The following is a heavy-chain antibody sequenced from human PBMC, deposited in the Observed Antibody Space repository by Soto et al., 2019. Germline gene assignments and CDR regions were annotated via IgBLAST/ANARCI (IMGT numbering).Heavy chain of an antibody. V-gene: IGHV1-69*01. CDR3: ARDVAYSSGDWFDP. J-gene: IGHJ5*02. Sequence: QVQLVQSGAAVKKPGSSVKVSCQASGGTFSSSAISWVRQAPGQGLEWMGGIIPIFGTANYAQKFQGRVTITADDFTSTAYMELSSLSSEDTAVYYCARDVAYSSGDWFDPWGQGTQLTVSS. CDR1: GGTFSSSA. CDR2: IIPIFGTA. D-gene: IGHD6-19*01.